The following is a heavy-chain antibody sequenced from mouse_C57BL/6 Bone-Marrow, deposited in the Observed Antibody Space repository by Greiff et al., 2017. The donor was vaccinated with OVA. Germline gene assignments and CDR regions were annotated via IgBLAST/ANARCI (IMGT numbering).Heavy chain of an antibody. Sequence: EVKLVESGAELVRPGASVKLSCTASGFNIKDDYMHWVKQRPEQGLEWIGWIDPENGDTEYASKFQGKATITADTSSNTAYLQLSSLTSEDTAVYYCRGYYGSSHSSFDYWGQGTTLTVSS. CDR2: IDPENGDT. CDR1: GFNIKDDY. J-gene: IGHJ2*01. D-gene: IGHD1-1*01. V-gene: IGHV14-4*01. CDR3: RGYYGSSHSSFDY.